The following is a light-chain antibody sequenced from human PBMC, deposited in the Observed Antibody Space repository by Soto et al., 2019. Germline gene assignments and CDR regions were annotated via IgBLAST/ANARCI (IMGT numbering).Light chain of an antibody. CDR3: ATWDDSLNVFYV. V-gene: IGLV1-44*01. Sequence: QSVLTQPPSASGAPGQRVTISCSGSNSNIGSNVVNWYQQLPGSAPRFLISSNNHRPSGVPDRFSASKSGTSASLAISGLQSEDEGEYYCATWDDSLNVFYVFGTGTKVTAL. CDR1: NSNIGSNV. J-gene: IGLJ1*01. CDR2: SNN.